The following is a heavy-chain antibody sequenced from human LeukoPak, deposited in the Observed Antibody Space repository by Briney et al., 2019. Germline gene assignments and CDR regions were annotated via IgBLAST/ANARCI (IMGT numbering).Heavy chain of an antibody. J-gene: IGHJ1*01. CDR2: VSVGGGST. CDR1: GFTFYTYS. V-gene: IGHV3-23*01. CDR3: AKDSGASSGWYDSQH. D-gene: IGHD6-19*01. Sequence: GGSLRLSCAASGFTFYTYSMSSVRLDPGKRLESVSAVSVGGGSTSYADSVEGRLSISRDNSKNTLSLQMNSLRAEDTAVYYCAKDSGASSGWYDSQHWAKGTLVPVSP.